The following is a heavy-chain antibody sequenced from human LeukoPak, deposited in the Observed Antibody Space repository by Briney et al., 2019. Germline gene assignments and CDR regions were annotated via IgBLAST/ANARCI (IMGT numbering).Heavy chain of an antibody. CDR1: GYTLTELS. CDR3: ATALLGVVDYYFDY. V-gene: IGHV1-24*01. J-gene: IGHJ4*02. CDR2: FDPEDGET. Sequence: ASVKVSCKVSGYTLTELSMHWVRQAPGKGLEWKGGFDPEDGETIYAQKFQGRVTMTEDTSTDTAYMELSSLRSEDTAVYYCATALLGVVDYYFDYWGQGTLVTVSS. D-gene: IGHD3-3*01.